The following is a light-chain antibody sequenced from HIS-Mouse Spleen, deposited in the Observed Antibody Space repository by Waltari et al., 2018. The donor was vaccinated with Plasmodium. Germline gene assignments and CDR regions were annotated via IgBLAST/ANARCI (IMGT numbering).Light chain of an antibody. CDR1: SSNIGNNY. V-gene: IGLV1-51*01. CDR3: GTWDSSLSAGVV. J-gene: IGLJ2*01. Sequence: QSVLTQPPSVSAAPGQKVTISCSGSSSNIGNNYVSWYQQLPGTAPNLLIYDQKKRPSGIPDRFSGSKSGTSATLGITGLQTGDEADYYCGTWDSSLSAGVVFGGGTKLTVL. CDR2: DQK.